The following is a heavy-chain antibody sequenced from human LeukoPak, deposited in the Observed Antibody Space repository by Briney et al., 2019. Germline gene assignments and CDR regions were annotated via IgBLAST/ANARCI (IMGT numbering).Heavy chain of an antibody. Sequence: PSETLSLTCTVSGGSISNYYWSWIRQPPGKGLEWIGYILDSGDSDYNPSLKSRVTISVDTSKNQFSLRLTSVTATDTAVYYCARHPAIYYDSLGEFDYWGQGTLVTVSS. V-gene: IGHV4-59*08. D-gene: IGHD3-22*01. J-gene: IGHJ4*02. CDR1: GGSISNYY. CDR3: ARHPAIYYDSLGEFDY. CDR2: ILDSGDS.